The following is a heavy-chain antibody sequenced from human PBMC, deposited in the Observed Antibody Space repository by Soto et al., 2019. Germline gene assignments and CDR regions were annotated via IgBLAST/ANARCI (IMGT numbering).Heavy chain of an antibody. CDR3: ARDLLSSPGDY. J-gene: IGHJ4*02. V-gene: IGHV1-69*05. CDR1: GGTFSSYT. CDR2: IIPIFGTA. Sequence: SVKVSCKASGGTFSSYTISWVRQAPGQGLEWMGGIIPIFGTANYAQKLQGRVTMTTDTSTSTAYMELRSLRSDDTAVYYCARDLLSSPGDYWGQGTLVTVSS.